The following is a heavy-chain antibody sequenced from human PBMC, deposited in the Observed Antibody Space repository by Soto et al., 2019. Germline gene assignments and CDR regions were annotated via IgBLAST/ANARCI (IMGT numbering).Heavy chain of an antibody. Sequence: QVQLVESGGGVVQPGRSLRLSCAASGFTVSSYDMHWVRQAPGKGLEWVAVISYDGSNKYYAYSVKGRFIICSDNTKNPLYLQMNSLRAEETYVYYCAKTDGSCDSSGFQNDYWGQGTLVTVSS. CDR3: AKTDGSCDSSGFQNDY. V-gene: IGHV3-30-3*01. J-gene: IGHJ4*02. CDR1: GFTVSSYD. D-gene: IGHD3-22*01. CDR2: ISYDGSNK.